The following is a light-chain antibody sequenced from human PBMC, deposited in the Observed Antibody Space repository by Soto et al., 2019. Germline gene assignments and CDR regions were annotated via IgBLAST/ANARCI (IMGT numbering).Light chain of an antibody. Sequence: QSVLTQPASVSGSPGQSITISCTGTTSDIGAYNYVSWYQHNPGNAPKLMIYEVTIRPSGVSSRFSGSKSGSTASLTITGLLSDDEADYYCSSYTTRGTLVFGGGTKVTVL. V-gene: IGLV2-14*01. J-gene: IGLJ3*02. CDR1: TSDIGAYNY. CDR3: SSYTTRGTLV. CDR2: EVT.